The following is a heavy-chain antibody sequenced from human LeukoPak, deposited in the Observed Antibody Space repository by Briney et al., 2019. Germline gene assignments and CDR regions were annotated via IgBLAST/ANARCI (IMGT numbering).Heavy chain of an antibody. CDR1: GFTFTSSA. Sequence: ASVKVSCKASGFTFTSSAMQWVRQARGQRLEWIGWIVVGSGNTNYAQKFQERVTITRDMSTSTAYMELSSLRSEDTAVYYCAKDLTTVTTGDYWGQGTLVTVSS. D-gene: IGHD4-17*01. V-gene: IGHV1-58*02. J-gene: IGHJ4*02. CDR3: AKDLTTVTTGDY. CDR2: IVVGSGNT.